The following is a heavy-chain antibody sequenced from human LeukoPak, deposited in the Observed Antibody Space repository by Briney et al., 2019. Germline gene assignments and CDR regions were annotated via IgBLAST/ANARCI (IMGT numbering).Heavy chain of an antibody. V-gene: IGHV4-59*01. D-gene: IGHD1-1*01. CDR2: IYYSGST. CDR3: ARVWSAFDI. Sequence: PSETLSLTCTVSGVSISSYYRSSIRQPPGKGLEWVGYIYYSGSTNYNPSLKSRVTISVDTSKNQFFLKPSSVTAADTAVYYCARVWSAFDIWGQGTMVTVSS. J-gene: IGHJ3*02. CDR1: GVSISSYY.